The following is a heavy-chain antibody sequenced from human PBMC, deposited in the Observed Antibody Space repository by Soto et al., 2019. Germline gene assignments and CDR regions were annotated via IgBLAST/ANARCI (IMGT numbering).Heavy chain of an antibody. V-gene: IGHV4-4*02. D-gene: IGHD2-8*01. CDR1: GGSLSSSSW. CDR3: VHHGGVPYYHDF. CDR2: IFYSGST. J-gene: IGHJ4*02. Sequence: SETLSLTCAVSGGSLSSSSWWSWVRQPPGKTLEWLGEIFYSGSTKYNSSLNSRVTISADQSKNDFSLRLSSVTAADTAVYYCVHHGGVPYYHDFWGQGMLVTVSS.